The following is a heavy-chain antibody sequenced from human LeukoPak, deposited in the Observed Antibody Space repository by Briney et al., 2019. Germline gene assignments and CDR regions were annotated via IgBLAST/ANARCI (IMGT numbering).Heavy chain of an antibody. V-gene: IGHV3-9*01. Sequence: GGSLRLSCAASGFTFDDYAMHWVRQAPGKGLECVSGISWNSGSIGYADSEKGRFTISRDNAKNSLYLQMNSLRAEDTALYYCAKDMWGYSSGCFDYWGQGTLVTVSS. CDR1: GFTFDDYA. J-gene: IGHJ4*02. CDR3: AKDMWGYSSGCFDY. D-gene: IGHD6-19*01. CDR2: ISWNSGSI.